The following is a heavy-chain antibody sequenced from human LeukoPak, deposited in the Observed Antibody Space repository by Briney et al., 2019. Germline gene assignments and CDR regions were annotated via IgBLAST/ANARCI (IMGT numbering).Heavy chain of an antibody. D-gene: IGHD2-2*01. CDR2: INPNSGGT. Sequence: ASVKVSCKASGYTFTGYYMHWVRQAPGQGLEWMGRINPNSGGTNYAQKFQGRVTMTRDTSISTAYMELSRLRSEDTAVYYCATLGYCSSTSCSFFDYWGQGTLVTVSS. V-gene: IGHV1-2*06. CDR1: GYTFTGYY. J-gene: IGHJ4*02. CDR3: ATLGYCSSTSCSFFDY.